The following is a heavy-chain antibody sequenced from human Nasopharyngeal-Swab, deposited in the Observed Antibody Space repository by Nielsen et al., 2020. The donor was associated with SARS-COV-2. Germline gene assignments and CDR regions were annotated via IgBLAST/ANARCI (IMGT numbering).Heavy chain of an antibody. CDR2: ISWNSGST. CDR1: GFTFDDYA. J-gene: IGHJ4*02. Sequence: SLKISCAASGFTFDDYAMHWVRQAPGKGLEWVSGISWNSGSTGYADSVKGRFTISRDNAKNSLYLQMNSPRAEDTALYYCAKDGGGLTGDLYYFDYWGQGTLVTVSS. D-gene: IGHD7-27*01. CDR3: AKDGGGLTGDLYYFDY. V-gene: IGHV3-9*01.